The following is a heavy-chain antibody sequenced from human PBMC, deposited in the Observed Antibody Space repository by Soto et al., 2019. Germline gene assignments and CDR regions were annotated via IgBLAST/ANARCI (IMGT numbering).Heavy chain of an antibody. D-gene: IGHD3-3*01. CDR2: ITNSGGST. Sequence: GGSLRLSCAASGFTFSNYAMNWVRQAPGKGLEWVSGITNSGGSTYYADSVKGRFTISRDNSKNTLYLQMNSLRAEDTAVYYCATLGAYDFWSGYFDYWGQGTLVTVSS. CDR3: ATLGAYDFWSGYFDY. J-gene: IGHJ4*02. V-gene: IGHV3-23*01. CDR1: GFTFSNYA.